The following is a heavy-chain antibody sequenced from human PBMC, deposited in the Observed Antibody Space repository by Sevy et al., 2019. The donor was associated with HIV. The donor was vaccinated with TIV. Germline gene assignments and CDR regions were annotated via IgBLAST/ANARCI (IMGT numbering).Heavy chain of an antibody. CDR2: INLDGTEK. Sequence: GGSLRLSCAASGFTFSNYWMSWVRQAPGKGLEWVAIINLDGTEKYYVDSMKGRFTISRDNAKKSLYLQMSTLRPEDTAIYYCVSGRWVYYFDSWGQGTLVTVSS. D-gene: IGHD1-20*01. J-gene: IGHJ4*02. CDR3: VSGRWVYYFDS. V-gene: IGHV3-7*01. CDR1: GFTFSNYW.